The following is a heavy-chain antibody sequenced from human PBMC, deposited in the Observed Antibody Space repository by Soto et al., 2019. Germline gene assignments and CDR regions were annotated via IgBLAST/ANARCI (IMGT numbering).Heavy chain of an antibody. D-gene: IGHD3-10*01. CDR1: GFTFSSYS. V-gene: IGHV3-30*18. CDR3: AKYRGNGFRKWFDT. J-gene: IGHJ5*02. CDR2: ISYDGSNK. Sequence: XGCLRLTCAASGFTFSSYSMHWVRQAPGKGLEWVAVISYDGSNKYYADSVKGRFTISRDNSKNTLYLQMNSLRAEDTAVYYCAKYRGNGFRKWFDTWGQGTLVTVSS.